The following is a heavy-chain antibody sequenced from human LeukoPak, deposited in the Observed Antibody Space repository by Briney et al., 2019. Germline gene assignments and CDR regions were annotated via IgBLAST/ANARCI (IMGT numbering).Heavy chain of an antibody. D-gene: IGHD3-9*01. CDR2: FDPEDGET. Sequence: ASVKVSCKASGYTFTGYYMHWVRQAPGQGLEWMGGFDPEDGETIYAQKFQGRVTMTEDTSTDTAYMELSSLRSEDTAVYYCATDVVTYYDILTGSRTHNAFDMWGQGTMVTVSS. CDR1: GYTFTGYY. J-gene: IGHJ3*02. V-gene: IGHV1-24*01. CDR3: ATDVVTYYDILTGSRTHNAFDM.